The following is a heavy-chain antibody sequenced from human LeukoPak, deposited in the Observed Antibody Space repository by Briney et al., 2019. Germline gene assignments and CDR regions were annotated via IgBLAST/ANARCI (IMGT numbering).Heavy chain of an antibody. J-gene: IGHJ5*02. V-gene: IGHV1-69*04. CDR1: GGTFSSYA. CDR3: ARGGARRWLQFGNWFDP. Sequence: ASVKVSCKASGGTFSSYAISWVRQAPGQGLEWMGRIIPILGIANYAQKFQGRVTITADKSTSAAYMELSSLRSEDTAVYYCARGGARRWLQFGNWFDPWSQGTLVTVSS. D-gene: IGHD5-24*01. CDR2: IIPILGIA.